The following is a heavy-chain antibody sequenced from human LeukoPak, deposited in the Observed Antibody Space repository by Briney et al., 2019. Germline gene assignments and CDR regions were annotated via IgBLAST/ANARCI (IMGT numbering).Heavy chain of an antibody. V-gene: IGHV3-23*01. J-gene: IGHJ4*02. CDR2: ISGSGGST. D-gene: IGHD5-18*01. CDR3: ANSLGYSYGYSFDY. Sequence: PGGSLRLSCAASGFTFGSYAMSWVRQAPGKGLEWVSAISGSGGSTYYADSVKGRFTISRDNSKNTLYLQMNSLRAEDTAVYYSANSLGYSYGYSFDYWGQGTLVTVSS. CDR1: GFTFGSYA.